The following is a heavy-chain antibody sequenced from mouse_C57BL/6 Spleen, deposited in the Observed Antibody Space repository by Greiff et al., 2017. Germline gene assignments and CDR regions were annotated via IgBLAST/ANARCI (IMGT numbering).Heavy chain of an antibody. D-gene: IGHD1-1*01. J-gene: IGHJ1*03. V-gene: IGHV1-81*01. CDR3: AREGNYGSSYRYFDV. Sequence: VKLQESGAELARPGASVKLSCKASGYTFTSYGISWVKQRTGQGLEWIGEIYPRSGNTYYNEKFKGKATLTADKSSSTAYMELRSLTSEDSAVYFGAREGNYGSSYRYFDVWGTGTTVTVAS. CDR1: GYTFTSYG. CDR2: IYPRSGNT.